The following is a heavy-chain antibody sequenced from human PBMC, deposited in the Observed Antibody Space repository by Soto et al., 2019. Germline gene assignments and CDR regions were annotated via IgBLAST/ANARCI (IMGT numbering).Heavy chain of an antibody. CDR2: IKSDGSTT. Sequence: EVQLVESGGGLVQPGGSLRLSCAASGFTFSGYWMHWVRQAPGKGLVWVSRIKSDGSTTNYADSVKGRFTISRDNAKKTLLLQMHSLRAEDAAVYYGARGGGVTGGDYWGQGTLVTVSS. V-gene: IGHV3-74*01. CDR3: ARGGGVTGGDY. CDR1: GFTFSGYW. D-gene: IGHD3-16*01. J-gene: IGHJ4*02.